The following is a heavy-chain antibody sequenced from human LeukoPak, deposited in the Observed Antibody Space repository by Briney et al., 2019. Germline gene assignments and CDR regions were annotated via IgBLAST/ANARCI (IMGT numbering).Heavy chain of an antibody. CDR1: GGSFSGYY. V-gene: IGHV4-34*01. CDR2: INHSGST. J-gene: IGHJ4*02. CDR3: ARVEYYDILTGYYEGKYYFDY. D-gene: IGHD3-9*01. Sequence: SETLSLTCAVYGGSFSGYYWSWIRQPPGKGLEWIGEINHSGSTNYNPSLKSRVTISVDTPKNQFSLELSSVTAADTAVYYCARVEYYDILTGYYEGKYYFDYWGQGTLVTVSS.